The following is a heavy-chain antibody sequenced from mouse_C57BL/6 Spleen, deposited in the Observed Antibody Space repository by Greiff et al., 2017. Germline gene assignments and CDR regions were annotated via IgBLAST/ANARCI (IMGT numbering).Heavy chain of an antibody. CDR2: IDPSDSET. CDR3: ARYGSSYWYFDV. Sequence: QVQLQQPGAELVRPGSSVKLSCKASGYTFTSYWMHWVKQRPIQGLEWIGNIDPSDSETHYNQKFKDKATLTVDKSSSTAYMQLSSLKSEDSAVYYCARYGSSYWYFDVWGTGTTVTVSS. J-gene: IGHJ1*03. V-gene: IGHV1-52*01. D-gene: IGHD1-1*01. CDR1: GYTFTSYW.